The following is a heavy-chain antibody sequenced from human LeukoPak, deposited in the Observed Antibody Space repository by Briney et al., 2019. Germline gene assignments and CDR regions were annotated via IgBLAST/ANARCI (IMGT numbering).Heavy chain of an antibody. CDR2: IYTSGST. Sequence: SETLSLTCTVSGGSISSYYWSWIRQPAGKGLEWIGRIYTSGSTNYNPSLKSRVTMSVDTSKNQSSLKLSSVTAADTAVYYCARTYYDILTGHTAYFDYWGQGTLVTVSS. CDR1: GGSISSYY. J-gene: IGHJ4*02. CDR3: ARTYYDILTGHTAYFDY. D-gene: IGHD3-9*01. V-gene: IGHV4-4*07.